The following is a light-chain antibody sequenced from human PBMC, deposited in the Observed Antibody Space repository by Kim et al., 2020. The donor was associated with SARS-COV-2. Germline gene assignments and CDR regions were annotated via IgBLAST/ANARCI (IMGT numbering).Light chain of an antibody. CDR2: YDN. J-gene: IGLJ7*01. CDR1: NLVAMT. Sequence: SYELTQPPSVSVAPGETATISCGGNNLVAMTVHWYQQRPGQAPILVMHYDNDRPSGIPERFSASTSANTATLTISRVEAGDEADYYCQVWDSDTDHVVFGGGTQLTVL. CDR3: QVWDSDTDHVV. V-gene: IGLV3-21*04.